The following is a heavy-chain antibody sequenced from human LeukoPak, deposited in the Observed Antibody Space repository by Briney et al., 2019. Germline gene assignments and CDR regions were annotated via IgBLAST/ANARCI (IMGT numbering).Heavy chain of an antibody. V-gene: IGHV3-7*03. CDR3: ARVSTGWNYYDSSGYSNFDY. CDR2: IKQDGSEK. Sequence: GRSLRLSCAASGFTFSRYWMSWVRQAPGKGLEWVANIKQDGSEKYYVDSVKGRFTISRDNAKNSLYLQMNSLRAEDTAVYYCARVSTGWNYYDSSGYSNFDYWGQGTLVTVSS. J-gene: IGHJ4*02. CDR1: GFTFSRYW. D-gene: IGHD3-22*01.